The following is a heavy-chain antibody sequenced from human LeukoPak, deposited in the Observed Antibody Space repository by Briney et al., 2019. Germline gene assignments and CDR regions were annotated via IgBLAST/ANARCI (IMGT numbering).Heavy chain of an antibody. CDR3: ARNFYETTGFYYDAFDI. V-gene: IGHV3-64*01. Sequence: GGSLRLSCAASGFTFSSYAMHWVRQAPGKGLEYVSAISSNGGSTYYANSVKGRFTISRDNSRNSLYLQMNSLRVEDTAVYYCARNFYETTGFYYDAFDIWGQGTAVTVSS. D-gene: IGHD3-22*01. J-gene: IGHJ3*02. CDR2: ISSNGGST. CDR1: GFTFSSYA.